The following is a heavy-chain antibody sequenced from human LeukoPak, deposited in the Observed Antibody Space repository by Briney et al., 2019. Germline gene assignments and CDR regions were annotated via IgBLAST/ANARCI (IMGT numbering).Heavy chain of an antibody. V-gene: IGHV4-4*02. D-gene: IGHD6-13*01. CDR1: GGSISSSNW. J-gene: IGHJ4*02. CDR3: ASARATTKSIAAAVAY. CDR2: IYHSGST. Sequence: SETLSLTCAVSGGSISSSNWWSWVRPPPGKGLEWIGEIYHSGSTNYNPSLKSRVTISVDKSKNQFSLKLSSVTAADTAVYYCASARATTKSIAAAVAYWGQGTLVTVSS.